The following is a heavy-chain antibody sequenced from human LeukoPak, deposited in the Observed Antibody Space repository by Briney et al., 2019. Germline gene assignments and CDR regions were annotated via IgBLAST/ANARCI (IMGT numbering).Heavy chain of an antibody. V-gene: IGHV3-30*02. CDR3: ARNRLRATATAMDV. Sequence: GGSLRLSCAASGFTFSSYGMHWVRQAPGKGLEWVAFIRYDGSNKYYADSVKGRFTISRDNSEDTLYLQIITLRAMDTAVYYCARNRLRATATAMDVWGKGTTVTVSS. CDR1: GFTFSSYG. CDR2: IRYDGSNK. D-gene: IGHD2-15*01. J-gene: IGHJ6*04.